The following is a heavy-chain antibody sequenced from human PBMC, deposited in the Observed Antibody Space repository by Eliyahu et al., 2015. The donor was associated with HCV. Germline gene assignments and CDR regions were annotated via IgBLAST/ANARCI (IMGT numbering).Heavy chain of an antibody. CDR3: ARENYFDS. Sequence: QVLLVQSGAEVKKPGASVKVSCKASGYTFTGYFIHWVRQAPGQGLEWMGRFNPDSGGAKYSPKFRGRVTMTGDTSITTAYMEMFSLRSDDTAVYYCARENYFDSWGQGTQVIVSS. J-gene: IGHJ5*01. D-gene: IGHD1-7*01. CDR1: GYTFTGYF. CDR2: FNPDSGGA. V-gene: IGHV1-2*06.